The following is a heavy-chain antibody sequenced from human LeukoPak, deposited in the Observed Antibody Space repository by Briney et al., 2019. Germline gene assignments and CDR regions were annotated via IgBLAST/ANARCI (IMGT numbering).Heavy chain of an antibody. CDR1: GFTFSSYG. V-gene: IGHV3-23*01. CDR2: ISGSGGST. Sequence: GGSLRLSCAASGFTFSSYGMHWVRQAPGKGLEWVSAISGSGGSTYYADSVKGRFTISRDNSKNTLYLQMNSLRAEDTAVYYCARKQNGLQRGGDAFDIWGQGTMVTVSS. J-gene: IGHJ3*02. D-gene: IGHD4-11*01. CDR3: ARKQNGLQRGGDAFDI.